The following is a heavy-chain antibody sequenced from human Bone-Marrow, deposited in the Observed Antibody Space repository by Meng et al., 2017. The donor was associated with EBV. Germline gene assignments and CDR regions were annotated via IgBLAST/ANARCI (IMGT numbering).Heavy chain of an antibody. CDR2: INPNSGGT. CDR3: ARFTYYYDSSGPNWFNP. Sequence: QVQVRQSGAEVKKPGASVKVSCKASGYTFTGYYMHWVRQAPGQGLEWMGRINPNSGGTNYAQKFQGRVTMTRDTSISTAYMELSRLRSDDTAVYYCARFTYYYDSSGPNWFNPWGQGTLVTVSS. D-gene: IGHD3-22*01. J-gene: IGHJ5*02. CDR1: GYTFTGYY. V-gene: IGHV1-2*06.